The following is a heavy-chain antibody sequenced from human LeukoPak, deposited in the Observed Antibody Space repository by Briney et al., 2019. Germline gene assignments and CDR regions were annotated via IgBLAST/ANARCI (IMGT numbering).Heavy chain of an antibody. Sequence: SGTLSLTCAVSGDSISSSTWWSWVRQPPGKGLEWIGEIYHSGSTNYNSSLESRVTISLDRSKNQFSLTLTSVTAADTAVYYCARSGYSYGHDYWGQGTLVTVSS. CDR2: IYHSGST. CDR1: GDSISSSTW. D-gene: IGHD5-18*01. V-gene: IGHV4-4*02. J-gene: IGHJ4*02. CDR3: ARSGYSYGHDY.